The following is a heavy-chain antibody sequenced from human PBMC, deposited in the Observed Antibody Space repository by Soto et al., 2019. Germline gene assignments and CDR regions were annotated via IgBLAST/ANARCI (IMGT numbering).Heavy chain of an antibody. V-gene: IGHV3-30-3*01. CDR1: GFTFSSYA. Sequence: QVQLVESGGGVVQPGRSLRLSCAASGFTFSSYAMHWVRQAPGKGLEWVAVISYDGSNKYYADSVKGRFTISRDNSKNTRYLQMNSLRAEDTAVYYCAREFRYDILTGYIDYWGQGTLVTVSS. J-gene: IGHJ4*02. CDR2: ISYDGSNK. D-gene: IGHD3-9*01. CDR3: AREFRYDILTGYIDY.